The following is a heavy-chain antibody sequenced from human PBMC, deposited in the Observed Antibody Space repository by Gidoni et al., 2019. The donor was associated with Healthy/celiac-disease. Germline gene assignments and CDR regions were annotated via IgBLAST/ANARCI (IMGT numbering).Heavy chain of an antibody. Sequence: QVTLRESGPALVKPTQTLTLTCTFSGFSLSTSGMCVSWIRQPPGKALEWLALIDWDDDKYYSTSLKTRLTISKDTSKNQVVLTMTNMDPVDTATYYCARNRAAAGGFWYYYGMDVWGQGTTVTVSS. CDR3: ARNRAAAGGFWYYYGMDV. CDR2: IDWDDDK. V-gene: IGHV2-70*01. D-gene: IGHD6-13*01. CDR1: GFSLSTSGMC. J-gene: IGHJ6*02.